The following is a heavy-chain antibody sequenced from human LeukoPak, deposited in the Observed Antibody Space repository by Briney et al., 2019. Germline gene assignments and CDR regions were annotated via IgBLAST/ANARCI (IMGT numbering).Heavy chain of an antibody. CDR3: AKRCRGAAGSCLDY. CDR2: ISYDGSNK. CDR1: GFSFSSYG. V-gene: IGHV3-30*18. J-gene: IGHJ4*02. Sequence: TGRSLRLSCAASGFSFSSYGMHWVRQAPGKGLEWVAVISYDGSNKYYADSVKGRFTISRDKSKNTLYLQMNSLRAEDTALYYCAKRCRGAAGSCLDYWGQGTLVTVSS. D-gene: IGHD6-13*01.